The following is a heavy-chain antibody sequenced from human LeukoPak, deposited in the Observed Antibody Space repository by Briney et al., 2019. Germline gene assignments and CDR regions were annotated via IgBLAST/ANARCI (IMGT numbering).Heavy chain of an antibody. V-gene: IGHV1-46*01. Sequence: ASVKVSCKASGYTFTSYDINWVRQATGQGLEWMGIINPSGGSTSYAQKFQGRVTVTRDTYMELSSLRSEDTAVYYCARDQGRIPDYYYYMDVWGKGTTVTISS. CDR2: INPSGGST. CDR1: GYTFTSYD. D-gene: IGHD1-26*01. J-gene: IGHJ6*03. CDR3: ARDQGRIPDYYYYMDV.